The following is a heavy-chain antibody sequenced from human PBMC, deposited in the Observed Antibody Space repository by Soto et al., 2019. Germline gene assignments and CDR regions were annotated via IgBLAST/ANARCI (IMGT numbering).Heavy chain of an antibody. D-gene: IGHD6-19*01. CDR1: GFTFSSGA. CDR2: ISGAGGST. V-gene: IGHV3-23*01. Sequence: EVQLLESGGGLVQPGGSLRLSCAASGFTFSSGAMSWVRQAPGKGLEWVPSISGAGGSTSYADSVKGRFTVSRDNSKNTVDLYMNNLRADDTAVYYCAKGNWGHVAAFHFDGWGQGTLVTVSS. CDR3: AKGNWGHVAAFHFDG. J-gene: IGHJ4*02.